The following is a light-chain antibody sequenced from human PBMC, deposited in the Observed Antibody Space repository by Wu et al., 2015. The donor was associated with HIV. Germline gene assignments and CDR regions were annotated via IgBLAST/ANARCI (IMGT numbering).Light chain of an antibody. V-gene: IGKV3D-11*01. CDR1: QGINTCL. Sequence: RATLSCRASQGINTCLLRLVPARSLGPRRPQARHLWXVQQGTGIPARFSGSGSETDFTLTISSLEPEDFAVYYCQQRSNWPYTFGQGTKVEIK. CDR2: XV. J-gene: IGKJ2*01. CDR3: QQRSNWPYT.